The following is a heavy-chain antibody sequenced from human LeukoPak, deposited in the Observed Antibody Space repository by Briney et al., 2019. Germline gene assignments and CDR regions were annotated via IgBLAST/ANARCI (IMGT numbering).Heavy chain of an antibody. CDR3: ARDMGGFGTINWSDP. Sequence: GASVKVSCKASGGTFSSYAISWVRQAPGQGLEWMGGIIPIFGTANYAQKFQGRVTITADESTSTAYMELSSLRSEDTAVYYCARDMGGFGTINWSDPWGQGTLVTVSS. CDR1: GGTFSSYA. V-gene: IGHV1-69*01. D-gene: IGHD2-15*01. J-gene: IGHJ5*02. CDR2: IIPIFGTA.